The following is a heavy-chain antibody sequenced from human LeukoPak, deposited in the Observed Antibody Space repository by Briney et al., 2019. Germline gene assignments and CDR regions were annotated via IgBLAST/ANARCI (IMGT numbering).Heavy chain of an antibody. J-gene: IGHJ6*03. CDR1: GFTFCDNA. CDR3: ARVYSNSWYSGYLYMDV. V-gene: IGHV3-21*01. CDR2: ISYRSSDI. D-gene: IGHD6-13*01. Sequence: GGSLRLSCTASGFTFCDNAMRWFRQAPGKGLEWVSSISYRSSDIEYSHSVKGRFTVSRDNAKKSLYLQKSSLRAEDTAVYYCARVYSNSWYSGYLYMDVWGKGTTLTVSS.